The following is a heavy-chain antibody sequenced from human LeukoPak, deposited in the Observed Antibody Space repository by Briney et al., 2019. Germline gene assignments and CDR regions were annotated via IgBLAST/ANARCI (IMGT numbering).Heavy chain of an antibody. J-gene: IGHJ4*02. CDR3: AREVRYFALGDY. D-gene: IGHD3-9*01. CDR1: GFTFSSYE. Sequence: GGSLRLSCVASGFTFSSYEMNWVRQTPGKGVEWVSYISSSGRTAYYADSVRGRFAISRDNAKNSLYLQMNSLRAEDTAVYYCAREVRYFALGDYWGQGTLVTVSS. CDR2: ISSSGRTA. V-gene: IGHV3-48*03.